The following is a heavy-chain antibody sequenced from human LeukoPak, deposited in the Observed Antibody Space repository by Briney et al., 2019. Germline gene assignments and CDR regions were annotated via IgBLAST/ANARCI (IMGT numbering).Heavy chain of an antibody. CDR1: DGSFSGYY. CDR2: INHSGST. Sequence: SETLSLTCAVYDGSFSGYYWSWIRQPPGKGLEWIGEINHSGSTNYNPSLKSRVTISVDTSKNQFSLKLSSVTAADTAVYYCARRKVRGVIGGYFDYWGQGTLVTVSS. V-gene: IGHV4-34*01. J-gene: IGHJ4*02. D-gene: IGHD3-10*01. CDR3: ARRKVRGVIGGYFDY.